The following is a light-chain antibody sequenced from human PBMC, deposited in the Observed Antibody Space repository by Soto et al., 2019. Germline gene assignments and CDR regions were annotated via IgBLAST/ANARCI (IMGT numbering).Light chain of an antibody. V-gene: IGLV2-11*01. CDR2: DVN. CDR1: SSDVGGYNY. CDR3: CSYAGSYTYV. J-gene: IGLJ1*01. Sequence: QSALTQPRSVSGSPGQSITISCTGTSSDVGGYNYVSWYQQHPGKAPKLMIYDVNKRPSGVPDRFSGSKSGNTASLTISGLQAEDEADYYCCSYAGSYTYVFGTATKVTVL.